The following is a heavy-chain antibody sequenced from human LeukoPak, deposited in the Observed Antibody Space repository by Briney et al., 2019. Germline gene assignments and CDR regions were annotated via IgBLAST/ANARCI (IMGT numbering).Heavy chain of an antibody. D-gene: IGHD1-26*01. Sequence: GSLRLSCAASGFTVSSNYMSWIRQPPGKGLEWIGYIYYSGSTNYNPSLKSRVTISVDTSKNQFSLKLSSVTAADTAVYYCAREWDHYYGMDVWGQGTTVTVSS. CDR3: AREWDHYYGMDV. CDR1: GFTVSSNY. V-gene: IGHV4-59*02. J-gene: IGHJ6*02. CDR2: IYYSGST.